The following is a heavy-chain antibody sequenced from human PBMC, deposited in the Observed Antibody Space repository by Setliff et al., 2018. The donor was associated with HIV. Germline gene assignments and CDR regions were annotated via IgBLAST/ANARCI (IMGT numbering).Heavy chain of an antibody. Sequence: PSETLSLTCSVSGGSISGSSYYWGWIRQPPGKGLEWTGSVYHSGSTYYNPSLKSRVTISVDKSKNQFSVKLRSVAAAGTAVYYCARDMTNYYDRSGSFGWFAPWGQGTPVTVSS. J-gene: IGHJ5*02. CDR3: ARDMTNYYDRSGSFGWFAP. CDR1: GGSISGSSYY. V-gene: IGHV4-39*07. CDR2: VYHSGST. D-gene: IGHD3-22*01.